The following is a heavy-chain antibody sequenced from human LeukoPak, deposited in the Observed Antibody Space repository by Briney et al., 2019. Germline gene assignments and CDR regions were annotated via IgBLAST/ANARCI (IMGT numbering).Heavy chain of an antibody. CDR2: IIPIFGTA. D-gene: IGHD2-2*01. CDR3: ASPLHQLLQKPHYYYYYYGMDV. CDR1: GGIFSSYA. Sequence: SVKVSCKASGGIFSSYAISWVRQAPGQGLEWMGGIIPIFGTANYAQKFQGRVTITADESTSTAYMELSSLRSEDTAVYYCASPLHQLLQKPHYYYYYYGMDVWGQGTTVTVSS. J-gene: IGHJ6*02. V-gene: IGHV1-69*13.